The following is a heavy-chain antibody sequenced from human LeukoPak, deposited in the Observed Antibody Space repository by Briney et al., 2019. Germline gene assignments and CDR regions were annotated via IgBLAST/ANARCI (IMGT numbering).Heavy chain of an antibody. Sequence: GGSLRLSCAASGFTFSSYEMNWVRQAPGKGLEWVSYISSSGSTIYYADSVKGRFTISRDNAKNSLYLQMNSLRAEDTAVYYCAKDIVVVAATPSRNYYYMDVWGKGTTVTISS. CDR3: AKDIVVVAATPSRNYYYMDV. CDR1: GFTFSSYE. D-gene: IGHD2-15*01. V-gene: IGHV3-48*03. J-gene: IGHJ6*03. CDR2: ISSSGSTI.